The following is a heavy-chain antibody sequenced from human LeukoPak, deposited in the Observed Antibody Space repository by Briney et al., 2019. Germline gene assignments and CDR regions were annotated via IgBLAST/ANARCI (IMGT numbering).Heavy chain of an antibody. Sequence: GGSLRFSCAASGFTFSSYGMHWVRQAPGKGLEWVAVIWYDGSNKYYADSVKGRFTISRDNSKNTLYLQMNSLRAEDTAVYYCARDRYYGSGSYADYWGQGTLVTVSS. CDR2: IWYDGSNK. J-gene: IGHJ4*02. V-gene: IGHV3-33*01. CDR3: ARDRYYGSGSYADY. CDR1: GFTFSSYG. D-gene: IGHD3-10*01.